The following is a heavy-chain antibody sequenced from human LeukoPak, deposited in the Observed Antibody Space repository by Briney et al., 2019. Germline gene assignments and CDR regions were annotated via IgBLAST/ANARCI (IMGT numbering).Heavy chain of an antibody. V-gene: IGHV1-8*03. J-gene: IGHJ6*03. Sequence: GASVTVSCTASGYTFTSYDINWVRQAPGQGLEWMGWMNPNNGNTGYAQKFQGRVTITRNTSISTAYMELSSLRSEDTAVYYCARTRLERRGYYYYYYMDVWGKGTTVTVSS. D-gene: IGHD1-1*01. CDR2: MNPNNGNT. CDR1: GYTFTSYD. CDR3: ARTRLERRGYYYYYYMDV.